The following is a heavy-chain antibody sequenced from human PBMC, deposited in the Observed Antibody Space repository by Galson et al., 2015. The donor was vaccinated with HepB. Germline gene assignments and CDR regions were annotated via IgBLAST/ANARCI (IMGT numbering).Heavy chain of an antibody. D-gene: IGHD3-22*01. CDR3: TRDPLYYYDSSGYYY. CDR2: IRSNYYGGTT. CDR1: GFTFVDNA. J-gene: IGHJ4*02. V-gene: IGHV3-49*03. Sequence: YLRLPCAAAGFTFVDNAITWFRQTPGHRLKCVGLIRSNYYGGTTEYAASVKGIFTISLDDSKSIAYLHMNSLKTEDTAVYYCTRDPLYYYDSSGYYYWGQGTLVTVSS.